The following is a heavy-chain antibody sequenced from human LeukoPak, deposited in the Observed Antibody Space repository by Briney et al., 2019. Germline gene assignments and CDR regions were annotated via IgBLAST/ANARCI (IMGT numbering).Heavy chain of an antibody. CDR1: GGSISSYY. V-gene: IGHV4-59*08. J-gene: IGHJ4*02. CDR2: IYYSGST. D-gene: IGHD6-13*01. CDR3: ARFIAAAGTFDY. Sequence: SETLSLTCTISGGSISSYYWSWIRQPPGKGLEWIGYIYYSGSTNYNPSLKSRVTISVDTSKNQFSLKLSSVTAADTAVYYCARFIAAAGTFDYWGQGTLVTVSS.